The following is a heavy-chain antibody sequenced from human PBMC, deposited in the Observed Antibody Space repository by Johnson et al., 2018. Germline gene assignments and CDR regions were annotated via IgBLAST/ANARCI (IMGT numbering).Heavy chain of an antibody. V-gene: IGHV3-30-3*02. CDR2: ISYDGTNK. CDR3: AKYLNGAAAGLFDALDI. Sequence: QVQLVQSGGGVVQPGRSLRLSCAASGFTFSSYAMHWVRQAPGKGLEWVAVISYDGTNKYYADSVKGRFTIPRDNSKNPLYLQMNSLRAEDTAVDYCAKYLNGAAAGLFDALDIWGQGTMVTVSS. CDR1: GFTFSSYA. J-gene: IGHJ3*02. D-gene: IGHD6-13*01.